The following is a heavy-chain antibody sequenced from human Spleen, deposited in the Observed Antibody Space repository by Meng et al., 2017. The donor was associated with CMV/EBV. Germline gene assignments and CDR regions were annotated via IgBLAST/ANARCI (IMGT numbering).Heavy chain of an antibody. J-gene: IGHJ4*02. D-gene: IGHD1-14*01. CDR3: ARGPPDTTTNDY. Sequence: QVQLVQSGAEAKKPGSSVKVSCKASGGTFSTYAINWVRQAPGQGLEWMGGIIPILGIAKIAQKFQGRVTITAGNSTGTVYMDLSSLRSDDSAVYYCARGPPDTTTNDYWGQGTLVTVSS. CDR2: IIPILGIA. CDR1: GGTFSTYA. V-gene: IGHV1-69*10.